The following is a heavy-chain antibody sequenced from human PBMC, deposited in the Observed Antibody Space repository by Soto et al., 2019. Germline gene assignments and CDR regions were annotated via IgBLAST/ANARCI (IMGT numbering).Heavy chain of an antibody. D-gene: IGHD6-19*01. V-gene: IGHV3-11*01. CDR3: ARDSGYSSGWYGRGGDY. CDR1: EFTFSGYY. CDR2: ISSSGSTI. J-gene: IGHJ4*02. Sequence: PGGSLRLSCAASEFTFSGYYMSWTRQAPGKGLEWVSYISSSGSTIYYADSVKGRFTISRDNAKNSLYLQMNSLRAEDTAVYYCARDSGYSSGWYGRGGDYWGQGTLVTVSS.